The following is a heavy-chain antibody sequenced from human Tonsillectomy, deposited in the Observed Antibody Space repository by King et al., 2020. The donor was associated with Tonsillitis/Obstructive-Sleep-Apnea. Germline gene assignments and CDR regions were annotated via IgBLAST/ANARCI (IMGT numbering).Heavy chain of an antibody. J-gene: IGHJ4*02. V-gene: IGHV3-30*04. D-gene: IGHD2-8*01. Sequence: VQLVESGGGVVQPGRSLRLSCAASGFTFSSYSMHWVRQAPGKGLEWVALISFDGSNKYYADSVKGRFTIYRDNSKNRLYLQMNSLRAEDTAVYYCARDKFGVMCSAFWGQGTLVTVSS. CDR3: ARDKFGVMCSAF. CDR2: ISFDGSNK. CDR1: GFTFSSYS.